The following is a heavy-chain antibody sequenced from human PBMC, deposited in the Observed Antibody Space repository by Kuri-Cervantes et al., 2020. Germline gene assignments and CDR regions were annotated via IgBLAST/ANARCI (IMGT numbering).Heavy chain of an antibody. CDR1: GFTFSSHN. V-gene: IGHV3-21*04. D-gene: IGHD4-23*01. CDR3: AKLGNGFDY. J-gene: IGHJ4*02. CDR2: ISSSGSYI. Sequence: GESLKISCAASGFTFSSHNMNWVRQAPGKGLEWVSFISSSGSYIYYADSVKGRFTISRDNAKNSLYLQMNSLRAEDTALYYCAKLGNGFDYWGQGTLVTVSS.